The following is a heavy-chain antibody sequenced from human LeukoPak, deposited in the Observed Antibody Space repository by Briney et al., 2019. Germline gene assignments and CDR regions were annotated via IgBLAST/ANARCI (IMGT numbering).Heavy chain of an antibody. D-gene: IGHD4-17*01. J-gene: IGHJ4*02. CDR3: ARVGSVGYGDYEYYFDY. CDR2: MNPNSGNT. V-gene: IGHV1-8*01. Sequence: ASVKVSCKASGYTFTSYDINWVRQATRQGLEWMGWMNPNSGNTGYAQKFQGRVTMTRNTSISTAYMELSSLRSEDTAVYYCARVGSVGYGDYEYYFDYWGQGTLVTVSS. CDR1: GYTFTSYD.